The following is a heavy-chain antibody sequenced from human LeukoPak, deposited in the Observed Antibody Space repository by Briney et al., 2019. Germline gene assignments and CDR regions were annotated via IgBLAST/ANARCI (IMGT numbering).Heavy chain of an antibody. CDR2: IYYSGST. CDR3: ARAYCSGGSCYRAFYY. Sequence: PSETLSLTCTVSGGSISSYYWSWIRQPPGKGLEWIGYIYYSGSTNYNPSLKSRVTISVDTSKNQFSLKLSSVTAADTAVYYCARAYCSGGSCYRAFYYWGQGTLVTVSS. V-gene: IGHV4-59*01. J-gene: IGHJ4*02. CDR1: GGSISSYY. D-gene: IGHD2-15*01.